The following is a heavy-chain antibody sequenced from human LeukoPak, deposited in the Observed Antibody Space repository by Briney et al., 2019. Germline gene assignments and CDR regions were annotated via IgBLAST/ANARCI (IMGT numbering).Heavy chain of an antibody. Sequence: SQTLSLTCTVSGGSISIGSYDWGWIRQPAGKGLEWIGRIYNSGSTNYNPSLKSRVTISVDTSKNQFSLKLSSVTAADTAVYYCARTSGYSSGWYMDCFDYWGQGTLVTVSS. D-gene: IGHD6-19*01. CDR3: ARTSGYSSGWYMDCFDY. V-gene: IGHV4-61*02. CDR2: IYNSGST. CDR1: GGSISIGSYD. J-gene: IGHJ4*02.